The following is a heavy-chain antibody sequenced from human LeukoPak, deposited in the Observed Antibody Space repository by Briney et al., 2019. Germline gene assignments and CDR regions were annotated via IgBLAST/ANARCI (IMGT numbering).Heavy chain of an antibody. CDR1: GYSFTSYW. CDR3: ARYGSGTYYYMDV. Sequence: GASLQISCKGSGYSFTSYWIGWVRQMPGKGLEWMGIIYPGDSDTRYSPSFQGQVTISADKSISTAYLQWSSLKASDTAMYYCARYGSGTYYYMDVWGKGTTVTISS. V-gene: IGHV5-51*01. D-gene: IGHD3-10*01. J-gene: IGHJ6*03. CDR2: IYPGDSDT.